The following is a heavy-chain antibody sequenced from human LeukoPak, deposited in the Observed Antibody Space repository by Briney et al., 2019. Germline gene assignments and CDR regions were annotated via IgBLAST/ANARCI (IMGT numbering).Heavy chain of an antibody. J-gene: IGHJ4*02. CDR1: GGSISSYY. Sequence: SETLSLTCTVSGGSISSYYWSWIRQPPGKGLEWIGYIYYSGSTNYNPSLKSRVTISVDTSKNQFSLKLSSVTAADTAVYYCARGGWLQLMDYWGQGTLVTVSS. D-gene: IGHD5-24*01. CDR2: IYYSGST. V-gene: IGHV4-59*01. CDR3: ARGGWLQLMDY.